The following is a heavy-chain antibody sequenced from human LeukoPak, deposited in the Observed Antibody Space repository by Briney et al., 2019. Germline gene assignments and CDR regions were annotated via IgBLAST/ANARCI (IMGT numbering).Heavy chain of an antibody. CDR3: ARDHQVVVAAMGLGDY. CDR1: GYTFTSYG. D-gene: IGHD2-15*01. J-gene: IGHJ4*02. CDR2: ISANNGDT. Sequence: AASVKVSCKASGYTFTSYGISWVRQAPGQGLEWMGWISANNGDTDYPPKLQDRVAMTTDTYTSTVYMELSSLRSEDTAVYYCARDHQVVVAAMGLGDYWGQGTLVTVSS. V-gene: IGHV1-18*01.